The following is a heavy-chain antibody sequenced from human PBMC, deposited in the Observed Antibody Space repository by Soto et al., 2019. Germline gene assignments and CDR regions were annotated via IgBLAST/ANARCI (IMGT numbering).Heavy chain of an antibody. CDR3: AKDLGILGYSRSGSATGDAFGI. J-gene: IGHJ3*02. CDR1: GFTFSSYA. Sequence: EVQLLESGGGLVQPGGSLRLSCAASGFTFSSYAMSWVRQAPGKGLEWVSAISGSGGSTYYEASVKGRFTISRDNSKNSLYLQRTRLRAEELAVYYCAKDLGILGYSRSGSATGDAFGIWGHETIVTVSS. CDR2: ISGSGGST. D-gene: IGHD6-13*01. V-gene: IGHV3-23*01.